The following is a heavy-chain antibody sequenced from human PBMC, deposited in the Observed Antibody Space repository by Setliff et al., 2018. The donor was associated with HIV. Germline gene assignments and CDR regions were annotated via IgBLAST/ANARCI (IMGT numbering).Heavy chain of an antibody. CDR3: ARVISYCSGGSCPNYYFDY. D-gene: IGHD2-15*01. V-gene: IGHV4-38-2*02. CDR1: GDSISSDFY. Sequence: SETLSLTCTVSGDSISSDFYWGWVRQPPGKGLEWIGSIYHSGNTYYMPSLQSRVTISVDMSKNQFSLNLNSVTAADTAVYYCARVISYCSGGSCPNYYFDYWGQGTLVTVSS. CDR2: IYHSGNT. J-gene: IGHJ4*02.